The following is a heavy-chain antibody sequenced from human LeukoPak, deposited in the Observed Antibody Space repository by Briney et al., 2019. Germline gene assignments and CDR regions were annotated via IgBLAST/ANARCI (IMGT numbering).Heavy chain of an antibody. Sequence: PSETLSLTCTVSGGSISSYYWSWIRQPPGKGLEWLGYIYYSGSTNYNPSLKSRVTISVDTSKNQFSLKLSSVTAADTAVYYCARHGDYYGSGSRDYWGQGTLVTVSS. CDR3: ARHGDYYGSGSRDY. CDR2: IYYSGST. D-gene: IGHD3-10*01. V-gene: IGHV4-59*08. CDR1: GGSISSYY. J-gene: IGHJ4*02.